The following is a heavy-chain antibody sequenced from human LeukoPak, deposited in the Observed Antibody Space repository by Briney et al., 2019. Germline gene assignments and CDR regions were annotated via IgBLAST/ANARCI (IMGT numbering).Heavy chain of an antibody. V-gene: IGHV3-23*01. CDR3: ARRAVAGYYYYYYMDV. Sequence: PGGSLRLSCATSGFTFTSYSMSWVRQAPGKGLEWVSAVSGSGGGSTTYYADSVRGRFTISRDNSKNTLYLQMNSLRAEDTAVYYCARRAVAGYYYYYYMDVWGKGTTVTVSS. CDR2: VSGSGGGSTT. J-gene: IGHJ6*03. D-gene: IGHD6-19*01. CDR1: GFTFTSYS.